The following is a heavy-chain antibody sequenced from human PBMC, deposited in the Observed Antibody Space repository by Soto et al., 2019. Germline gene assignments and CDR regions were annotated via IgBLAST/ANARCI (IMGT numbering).Heavy chain of an antibody. Sequence: SETLSLTCTVSGGSISSGDYYWGWIRQPPGKGLEWIGYIYYSGSTYYNPSLKSRVTISVDTSKNQFSLKLSSVTAADTAVYYCTRASYDSSGSLDYWGQGTLVTVSS. V-gene: IGHV4-30-4*01. CDR3: TRASYDSSGSLDY. CDR2: IYYSGST. D-gene: IGHD3-22*01. J-gene: IGHJ4*02. CDR1: GGSISSGDYY.